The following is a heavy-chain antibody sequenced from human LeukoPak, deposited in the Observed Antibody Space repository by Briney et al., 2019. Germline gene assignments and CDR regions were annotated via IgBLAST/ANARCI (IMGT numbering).Heavy chain of an antibody. Sequence: GGSLRLSCAASGFTFSSYAMSWVRQAPGKGLEWVSAVSGSGGSTYYADSVKGRFTISRDNSKNTLYLQMNSLRAEDTAVYYCAKGAMVRGVIRYYFDYWGQGTLVTVSS. V-gene: IGHV3-23*01. CDR1: GFTFSSYA. CDR2: VSGSGGST. J-gene: IGHJ4*02. CDR3: AKGAMVRGVIRYYFDY. D-gene: IGHD3-10*01.